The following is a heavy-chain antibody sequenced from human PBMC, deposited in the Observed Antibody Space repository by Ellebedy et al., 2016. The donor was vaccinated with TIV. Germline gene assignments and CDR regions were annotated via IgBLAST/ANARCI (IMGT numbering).Heavy chain of an antibody. CDR1: GYSFTNYW. CDR2: IYPGDSDT. D-gene: IGHD6-19*01. CDR3: ARPPHSGWPPWAMDV. V-gene: IGHV5-51*01. J-gene: IGHJ6*02. Sequence: GESLKISCKGSGYSFTNYWIGWVRQMPGKGLEWMGIIYPGDSDTRYSPSFQGQVTISADKSTRTAYLQWSSLKASDTAKYYCARPPHSGWPPWAMDVWGQGTTVTVSS.